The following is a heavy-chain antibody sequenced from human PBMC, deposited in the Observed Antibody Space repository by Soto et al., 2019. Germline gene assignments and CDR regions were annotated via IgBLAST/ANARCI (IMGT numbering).Heavy chain of an antibody. D-gene: IGHD6-13*01. CDR2: IYYSGST. CDR1: GGSISSSSYY. Sequence: PSETLSLTCTVSGGSISSSSYYWGWIRQPPGKGLEWIGSIYYSGSTYYNPSLKSRVTISVDTSKNQFSLKLSSVTAADTAVYYCARQGYPGIAAAGDNWFDPWGQGTLVTVPS. V-gene: IGHV4-39*01. CDR3: ARQGYPGIAAAGDNWFDP. J-gene: IGHJ5*02.